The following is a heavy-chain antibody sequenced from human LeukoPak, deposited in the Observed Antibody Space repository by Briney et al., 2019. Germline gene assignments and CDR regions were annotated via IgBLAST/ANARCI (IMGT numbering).Heavy chain of an antibody. V-gene: IGHV3-30*18. D-gene: IGHD3-10*01. Sequence: GGSLRLSCAASGFTFSSYGMHWVRQAPGKGLEGVAVISYDGSNKYYADSVKGRFTISRDNSKNTLYLQMNSLRAEDTAVYYCAKDATTSITMVRGGGSVDYWGQGTLVTVSS. J-gene: IGHJ4*02. CDR1: GFTFSSYG. CDR2: ISYDGSNK. CDR3: AKDATTSITMVRGGGSVDY.